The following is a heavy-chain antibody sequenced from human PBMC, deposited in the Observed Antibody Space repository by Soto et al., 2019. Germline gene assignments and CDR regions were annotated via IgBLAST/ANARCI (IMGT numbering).Heavy chain of an antibody. V-gene: IGHV3-30*18. D-gene: IGHD4-17*01. J-gene: IGHJ6*02. CDR3: AKHSTATTDRDYYDATDV. Sequence: VQLVESGGGVVQPGRSLRLSCAASGFTFRSYGMHWVRQAPGKGLEWVAHLSFDGTNKYYADSVKGRFTISRDNSKNTLFLQMNSLRGEETAVYYGAKHSTATTDRDYYDATDVWGQGTTVTVSS. CDR2: LSFDGTNK. CDR1: GFTFRSYG.